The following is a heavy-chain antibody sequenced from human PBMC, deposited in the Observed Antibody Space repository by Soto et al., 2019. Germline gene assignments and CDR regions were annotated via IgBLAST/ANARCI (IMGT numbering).Heavy chain of an antibody. CDR3: ARAGCDGGRCYTLVGLRYGMDV. CDR2: ISYDGSNK. CDR1: GFTFSSYV. V-gene: IGHV3-30-3*01. Sequence: QVQLVESGGGVVQPGRSLRLSCAASGFTFSSYVMYWVRQAPGKGLEWVAVISYDGSNKYYADSVKGRFPISRDNSKNTLYLQMNSLRAEDTDVYYCARAGCDGGRCYTLVGLRYGMDVWGQGTTVTVSS. D-gene: IGHD2-15*01. J-gene: IGHJ6*02.